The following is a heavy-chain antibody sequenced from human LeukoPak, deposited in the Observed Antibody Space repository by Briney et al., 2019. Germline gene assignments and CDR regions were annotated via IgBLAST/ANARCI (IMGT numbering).Heavy chain of an antibody. D-gene: IGHD5-12*01. CDR1: GGSMSTYY. V-gene: IGHV4-59*08. CDR3: ARHEISLRGVWLY. J-gene: IGHJ4*02. Sequence: SSETLSLTCTVSGGSMSTYYWSWVRQPPGKGLEWIGYIYSSGSTNYNPSLKSRVTISIDTSKNQFSLKLSSVTAADTAVYYCARHEISLRGVWLYWGQGSPVTVSS. CDR2: IYSSGST.